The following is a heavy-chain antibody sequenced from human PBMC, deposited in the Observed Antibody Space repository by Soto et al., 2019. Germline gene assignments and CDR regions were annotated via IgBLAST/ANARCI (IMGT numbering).Heavy chain of an antibody. Sequence: QVQLQESGPGLVKPSETLSLTCTVSGGSISSYYWSWIRQHPAKGLEWMGYIYYSGSTNYNPSLTSRVTISVDTSKTQFSLKLSSVTAADTAIYYCARRCGGTLDLWGQGTLVTVSS. CDR1: GGSISSYY. CDR2: IYYSGST. V-gene: IGHV4-59*08. D-gene: IGHD2-15*01. J-gene: IGHJ4*02. CDR3: ARRCGGTLDL.